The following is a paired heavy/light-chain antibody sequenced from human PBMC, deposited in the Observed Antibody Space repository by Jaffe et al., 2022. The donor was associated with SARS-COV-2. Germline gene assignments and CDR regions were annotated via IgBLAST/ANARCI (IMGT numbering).Heavy chain of an antibody. Sequence: EVQLVESGGGLVKPGGSLRLSCAASGFTFSNAWMSWVRQAPGKGLEWVGRIKSKTDGGTTDYAAPVKGRFTISRDDSKNTLYLQMNSLKTEDTAVYYCTTVVDFWSGYPLYYGMDVWGQGTTVTVSS. CDR3: TTVVDFWSGYPLYYGMDV. CDR1: GFTFSNAW. CDR2: IKSKTDGGTT. V-gene: IGHV3-15*01. J-gene: IGHJ6*02. D-gene: IGHD3-3*01.
Light chain of an antibody. CDR2: EVS. CDR3: SSYTSSSPVV. V-gene: IGLV2-14*01. Sequence: QSALTQPASVSGSPGQSITISCTGTSSDVGGYNYVSWYQQHPGKAPKLMIYEVSNRPSGVPDRFSGSKSGNTASLTISGLQAEDEADYYCSSYTSSSPVVFGGGTKLTVL. J-gene: IGLJ2*01. CDR1: SSDVGGYNY.